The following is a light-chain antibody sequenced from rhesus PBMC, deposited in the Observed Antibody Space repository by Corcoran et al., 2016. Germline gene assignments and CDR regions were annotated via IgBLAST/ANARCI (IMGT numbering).Light chain of an antibody. J-gene: IGKJ4*01. CDR2: RTS. Sequence: DIQMTQSPSSLSASVGDRVTITCRASQDISNYLAWYQHKPGKAPKLLINRTSNLETGVPSRVSGSGSGTDFTLTISSLQPEDIATYFCQQHDNFPLTFGGGTKVELK. CDR3: QQHDNFPLT. CDR1: QDISNY. V-gene: IGKV1-69*01.